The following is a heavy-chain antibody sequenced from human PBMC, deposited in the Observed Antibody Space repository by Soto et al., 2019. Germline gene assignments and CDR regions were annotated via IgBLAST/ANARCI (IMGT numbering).Heavy chain of an antibody. CDR1: GGSISSGGYY. Sequence: PSETLSLTCTVSGGSISSGGYYWSWIRQHPGKGLEWIGYIYYSGSTYYNPSLKSRVTISVDTSKNQFSLKLSSVTAADTAVYYCARDRGGVVVPNWFDPWGQGXLVTVYS. J-gene: IGHJ5*02. CDR2: IYYSGST. V-gene: IGHV4-31*03. CDR3: ARDRGGVVVPNWFDP. D-gene: IGHD2-2*01.